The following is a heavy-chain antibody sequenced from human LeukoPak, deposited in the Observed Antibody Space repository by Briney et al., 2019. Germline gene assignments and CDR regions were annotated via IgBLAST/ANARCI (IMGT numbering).Heavy chain of an antibody. CDR2: ISSSSSYI. V-gene: IGHV3-21*01. J-gene: IGHJ4*02. D-gene: IGHD6-19*01. Sequence: PGGSLRLSCAASGFTFSSYSMNWVRQAPGKGLEWVSSISSSSSYIYYADSVKGRFTISRDNAKNSLYLQMNNLRAEDTAVYYCARVRSPLDFDYWGREPWSPSPQ. CDR1: GFTFSSYS. CDR3: ARVRSPLDFDY.